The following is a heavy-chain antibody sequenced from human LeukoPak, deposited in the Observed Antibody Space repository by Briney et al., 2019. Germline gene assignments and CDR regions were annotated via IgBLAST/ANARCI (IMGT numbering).Heavy chain of an antibody. CDR2: INHSGST. CDR3: ARARAVAGTMGY. Sequence: SETLSLTCAVYGGSFSGYYWSWLRQPPGKGLEWIGEINHSGSTNYNPSLKSRVTISVDTSKNQFSLKLSPVTAADTAVYYCARARAVAGTMGYWGQGTLVTVSS. CDR1: GGSFSGYY. V-gene: IGHV4-34*01. J-gene: IGHJ4*02. D-gene: IGHD6-19*01.